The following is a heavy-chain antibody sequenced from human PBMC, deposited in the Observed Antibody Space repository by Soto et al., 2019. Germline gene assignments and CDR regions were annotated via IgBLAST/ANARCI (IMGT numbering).Heavy chain of an antibody. CDR2: ISYDGSNK. D-gene: IGHD2-15*01. V-gene: IGHV3-30*18. CDR1: GFTFSSYG. J-gene: IGHJ6*02. Sequence: GGSLRLSCAASGFTFSSYGMHWVRQAPGKGLEWVAVISYDGSNKYYADSVKGRFTISRDNSKNTLYLQMNSLRAEDTAVYYCAKQLGYCSGGSCYTYYGMDVWGQGTTVTVSS. CDR3: AKQLGYCSGGSCYTYYGMDV.